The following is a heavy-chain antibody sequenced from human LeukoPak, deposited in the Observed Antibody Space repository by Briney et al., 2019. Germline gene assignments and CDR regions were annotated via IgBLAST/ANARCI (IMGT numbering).Heavy chain of an antibody. Sequence: GGSLRLSCAASGFTFSSYGMHWVRQAPGKGLEWVAVISYDGSNKYYADSVKGRFTISRDNSKNTLYLQMNSLRAEDTAVYYCARDLDHYDFWSGYYTGIGYYGMDVWGQGTTVTVSS. CDR1: GFTFSSYG. CDR2: ISYDGSNK. J-gene: IGHJ6*02. D-gene: IGHD3-3*01. V-gene: IGHV3-30*03. CDR3: ARDLDHYDFWSGYYTGIGYYGMDV.